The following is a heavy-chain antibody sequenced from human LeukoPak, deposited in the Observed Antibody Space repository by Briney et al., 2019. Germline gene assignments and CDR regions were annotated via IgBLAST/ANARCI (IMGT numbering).Heavy chain of an antibody. V-gene: IGHV4-38-2*02. J-gene: IGHJ5*02. CDR1: DYSINSGYY. D-gene: IGHD6-13*01. CDR2: IYQSGHT. Sequence: SETLSLTCSVSDYSINSGYYWGWIRQPPGKGLEWIGSIYQSGHTYYNPSLKSRVTISVDTSKNQFSLKLSSVTAADTAVYYCARAGAAVNWFDPWGQGTLVTVSS. CDR3: ARAGAAVNWFDP.